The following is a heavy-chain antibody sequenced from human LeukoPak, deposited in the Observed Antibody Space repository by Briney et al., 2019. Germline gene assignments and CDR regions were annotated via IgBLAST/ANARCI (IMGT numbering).Heavy chain of an antibody. J-gene: IGHJ4*02. Sequence: GGSLRLSCTASGFTFGDYAMSWVRQAPGKGLEWVSAISGSGGSTYYADSVKGRFTISRDNSKNTLYLQMSSLRAEDTAVYYCAKVSYDSSGYYEYFDYWGQGTLVTVSS. D-gene: IGHD3-22*01. CDR3: AKVSYDSSGYYEYFDY. V-gene: IGHV3-23*01. CDR1: GFTFGDYA. CDR2: ISGSGGST.